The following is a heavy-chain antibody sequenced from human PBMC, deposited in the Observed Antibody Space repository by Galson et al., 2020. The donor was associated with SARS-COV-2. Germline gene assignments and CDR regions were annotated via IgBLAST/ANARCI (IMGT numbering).Heavy chain of an antibody. CDR2: IYYSGST. CDR3: ARSLAAREAYYYYYMDV. J-gene: IGHJ6*03. D-gene: IGHD6-6*01. V-gene: IGHV4-59*01. CDR1: GGSISSYY. Sequence: SETLSLTCTVPGGSISSYYWSWIRQPPGKGLEWIGYIYYSGSTNYNPSLKSRVTISVDTSKNQFSLKLSSVTAADTAVYYCARSLAAREAYYYYYMDVWGKGTTVTVSS.